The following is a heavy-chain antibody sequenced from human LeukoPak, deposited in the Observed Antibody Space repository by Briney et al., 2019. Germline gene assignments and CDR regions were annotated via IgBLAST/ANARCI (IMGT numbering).Heavy chain of an antibody. CDR2: ISGSGGNT. Sequence: GGSLRLSCAVSGFAFSNYAISWVRQAPGKGLEWVSAISGSGGNTHYADSVKGRFTISRDNSKNTLYLQMNSLRAEDTAVYYCARPKIWSENYPTEYFQHWGQGTLVTVSS. V-gene: IGHV3-23*01. D-gene: IGHD1-7*01. CDR1: GFAFSNYA. CDR3: ARPKIWSENYPTEYFQH. J-gene: IGHJ1*01.